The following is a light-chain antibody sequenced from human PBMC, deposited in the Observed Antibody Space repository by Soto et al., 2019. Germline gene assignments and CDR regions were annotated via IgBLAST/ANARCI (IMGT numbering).Light chain of an antibody. V-gene: IGKV1-9*01. Sequence: DIQLTQSPSFLSASVGDRVTMTCRASQGINTYLAWYQQKPGKTPELLIYAASTLQSGVPSRFSGSGSGTEFTLTISSLQPEDFATYYCQQLLTYPLTFGGGTKVEIK. CDR3: QQLLTYPLT. CDR1: QGINTY. J-gene: IGKJ4*01. CDR2: AAS.